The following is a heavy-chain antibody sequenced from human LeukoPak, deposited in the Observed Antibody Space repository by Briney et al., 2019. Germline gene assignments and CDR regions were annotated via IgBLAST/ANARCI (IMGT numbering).Heavy chain of an antibody. CDR3: ATFSALRKGYCSSTSCYKYFQH. CDR2: IIPIFGTA. V-gene: IGHV1-69*06. CDR1: GGTFSSYA. Sequence: KVSCKASGGTFSSYAISWVRQAPGQGLEWMGGIIPIFGTANYAQKFQGRVTMTEDTSTDTAYMELSSLRSEDTAVYYCATFSALRKGYCSSTSCYKYFQHWGQGTLVTVSS. D-gene: IGHD2-2*02. J-gene: IGHJ1*01.